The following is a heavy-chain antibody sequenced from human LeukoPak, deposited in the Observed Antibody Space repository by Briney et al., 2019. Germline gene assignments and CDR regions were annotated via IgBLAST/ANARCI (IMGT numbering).Heavy chain of an antibody. V-gene: IGHV3-48*04. J-gene: IGHJ4*02. CDR2: FSSSCSTI. Sequence: HPGGSLRLSCTASEFSVSNNYMSLVRQAPGKRVERVSYFSSSCSTIYYADSVKGRFTISRDNAKTSLDLHMNSLTAEGTAVYYCARERGGIAVAGLDYWGQGTLVTVSS. D-gene: IGHD6-19*01. CDR1: EFSVSNNY. CDR3: ARERGGIAVAGLDY.